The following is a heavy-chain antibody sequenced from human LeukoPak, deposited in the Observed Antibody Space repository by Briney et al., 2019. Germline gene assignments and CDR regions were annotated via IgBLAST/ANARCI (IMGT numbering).Heavy chain of an antibody. D-gene: IGHD2-15*01. Sequence: GGSLRLSCAASGFTFSTYNMNWVRQAPGKGLEWVSSISSSSSYIYYADSVKGRFTISRDNAKNSLYLQMTSLRAEDTALYYCARDSGSDQSPDYWGQGTLVTVSS. CDR3: ARDSGSDQSPDY. CDR1: GFTFSTYN. J-gene: IGHJ4*02. V-gene: IGHV3-21*01. CDR2: ISSSSSYI.